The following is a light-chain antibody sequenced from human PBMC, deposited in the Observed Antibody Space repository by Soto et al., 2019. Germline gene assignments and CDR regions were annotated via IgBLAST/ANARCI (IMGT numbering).Light chain of an antibody. J-gene: IGLJ3*02. CDR1: YSNNGSNT. CDR2: SNH. CDR3: ATWDDSLNGRWV. V-gene: IGLV1-44*01. Sequence: QSVLTQPPSASGNPGQRVTISCSGSYSNNGSNTVNWYQQLPGTAPKLLIYSNHQRPSGVPDRFSGSKSGTSASLAISGLQSEDEADYYCATWDDSLNGRWVFGGGTKLTVL.